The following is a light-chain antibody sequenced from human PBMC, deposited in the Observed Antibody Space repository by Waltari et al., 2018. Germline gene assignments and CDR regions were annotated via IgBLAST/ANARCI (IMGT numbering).Light chain of an antibody. CDR2: WAS. J-gene: IGKJ4*01. CDR3: QQYYNTPLT. CDR1: QTVLYSSNTKNY. V-gene: IGKV4-1*01. Sequence: IAMTQSPHSLAVAPGAWPTINSTSSQTVLYSSNTKNYLAWYQPKPRQPPKLLIYWASTRESGVPDRFSGSGSGTDFTLTISSLQAEDVAVYYCQQYYNTPLTFGGGTKVEIK.